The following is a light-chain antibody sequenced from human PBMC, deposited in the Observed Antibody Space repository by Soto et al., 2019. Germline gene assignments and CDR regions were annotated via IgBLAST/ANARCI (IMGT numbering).Light chain of an antibody. Sequence: DIVMTQSPLSLPVTPGEPASISCRSSQSLLHSNGYNYLDWYLQKPGQSPQLRIYLGSIRASGVPDRFSGSGSGTDFTLKISGVEAEDVGVYYCMQALQTPLTFGQGTKVEIK. CDR1: QSLLHSNGYNY. V-gene: IGKV2-28*01. J-gene: IGKJ1*01. CDR2: LGS. CDR3: MQALQTPLT.